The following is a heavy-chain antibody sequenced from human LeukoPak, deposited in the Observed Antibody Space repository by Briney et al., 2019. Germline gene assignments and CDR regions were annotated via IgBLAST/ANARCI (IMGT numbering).Heavy chain of an antibody. J-gene: IGHJ5*02. CDR1: GYIFTTYS. CDR3: ARKWSSRDWFDP. D-gene: IGHD2-8*01. Sequence: GASVKVSCKAFGYIFTTYSIHWVRQAPGQGLEWIGMINPRGDATIYAQKFQGRVTMTSDTSTTTIYMELSSLKSEDTGLYYCARKWSSRDWFDPWGQGTLVTVSS. CDR2: INPRGDAT. V-gene: IGHV1-46*01.